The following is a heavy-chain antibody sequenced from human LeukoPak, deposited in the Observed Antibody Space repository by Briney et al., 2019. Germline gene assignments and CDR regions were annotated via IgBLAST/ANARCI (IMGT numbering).Heavy chain of an antibody. V-gene: IGHV7-4-1*02. Sequence: ASVKVSCKASGYSFNSQGMNWVRQAPGQGLEWMGWINTDSGNPTYAHGFTGRFVFSLDTSVSTAYLQISNLMPEDTAKYYCAREILRFDIWGQGTMVIVSS. CDR1: GYSFNSQG. CDR3: AREILRFDI. CDR2: INTDSGNP. J-gene: IGHJ3*02.